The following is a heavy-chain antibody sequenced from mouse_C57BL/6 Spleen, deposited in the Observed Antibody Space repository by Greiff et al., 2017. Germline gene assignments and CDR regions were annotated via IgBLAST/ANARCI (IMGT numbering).Heavy chain of an antibody. V-gene: IGHV1-64*01. J-gene: IGHJ1*03. D-gene: IGHD2-12*01. CDR3: ARSGYRGNWYFDV. CDR2: MHPNSGST. CDR1: GYTFTSYW. Sequence: QVQLQQPGAELVKPGASVKLSCKASGYTFTSYWLHWVKQRTGQGLVWIGMMHPNSGSTNYNEKLKSKATLTVDKSSSTAYMQLSSLTSEDSAVYYCARSGYRGNWYFDVWGTGTTVTVSS.